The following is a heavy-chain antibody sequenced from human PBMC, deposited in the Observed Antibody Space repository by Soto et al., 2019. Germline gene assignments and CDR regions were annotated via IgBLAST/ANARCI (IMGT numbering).Heavy chain of an antibody. V-gene: IGHV1-18*04. CDR3: ARGQYFDF. CDR2: ISAYNGNT. CDR1: GYSFTSYS. J-gene: IGHJ4*02. Sequence: QVQLVQSGAEVKKPGASVKVSCKASGYSFTSYSISWVRQAPGQGLEWMGWISAYNGNTDNAQKFQGRVTMITDTSTSTAYMELRSLGSDDTAGYYCARGQYFDFWGQGTLVTVSS.